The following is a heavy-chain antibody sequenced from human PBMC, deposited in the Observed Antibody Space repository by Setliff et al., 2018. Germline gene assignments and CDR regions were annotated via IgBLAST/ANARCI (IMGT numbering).Heavy chain of an antibody. CDR1: GVSISSHY. CDR3: ARLRKSTPHWYFDY. CDR2: IYYTGST. V-gene: IGHV4-59*11. D-gene: IGHD1-1*01. Sequence: SETLSLTCTVSGVSISSHYWSWVRQPPGKGLECIGDIYYTGSTKYNPSLWSRLTMSIDTSKKQFSLRLTSVSAADTAVYYCARLRKSTPHWYFDYWGQGALVTVSS. J-gene: IGHJ4*02.